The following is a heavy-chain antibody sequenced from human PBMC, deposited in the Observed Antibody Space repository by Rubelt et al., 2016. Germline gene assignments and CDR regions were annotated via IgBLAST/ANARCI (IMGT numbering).Heavy chain of an antibody. CDR3: AREPRIVSYYYGMDV. CDR2: ISSSGSTI. D-gene: IGHD3-22*01. J-gene: IGHJ6*02. Sequence: VQGKGLEWVSYISSSGSTIYYADSVKGRFTISRDNAKNSLYLQMNSLRAEDTAVYYCAREPRIVSYYYGMDVWGQGTTVTVSS. V-gene: IGHV3-11*04.